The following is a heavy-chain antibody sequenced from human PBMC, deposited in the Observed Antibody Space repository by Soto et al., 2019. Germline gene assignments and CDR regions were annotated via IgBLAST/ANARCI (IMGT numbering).Heavy chain of an antibody. CDR2: ISSSSYI. J-gene: IGHJ3*02. V-gene: IGHV3-21*01. CDR1: GFTFSSYS. D-gene: IGHD2-15*01. CDR3: ARDLLGYCSGGSCYQVAFDI. Sequence: GGSLRLSCAASGFTFSSYSMNWVRQAPGKGLEWVSSISSSSYIYYADSVKGRFTISRDNAKNSLYLQMNSLRAEDTAVYYCARDLLGYCSGGSCYQVAFDIWGQGTMVTVSS.